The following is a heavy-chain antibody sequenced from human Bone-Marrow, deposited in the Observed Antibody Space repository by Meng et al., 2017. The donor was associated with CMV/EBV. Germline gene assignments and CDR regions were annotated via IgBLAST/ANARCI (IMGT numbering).Heavy chain of an antibody. Sequence: ASVKVSCKASGYTFTGYYMHWVRQAPGQGLEWMGWINPNSGGTNYAQKFQGRVTMTRDPSISTASMELSRLGSDDTAVYYCARDAPDSPYYDFWSGWYYGMDVWGQGTTFTVSS. CDR1: GYTFTGYY. D-gene: IGHD3-3*01. CDR3: ARDAPDSPYYDFWSGWYYGMDV. J-gene: IGHJ6*02. V-gene: IGHV1-2*02. CDR2: INPNSGGT.